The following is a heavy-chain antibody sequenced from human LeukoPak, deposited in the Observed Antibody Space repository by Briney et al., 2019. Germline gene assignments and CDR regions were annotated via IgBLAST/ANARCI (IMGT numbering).Heavy chain of an antibody. CDR2: ISSSGSTI. D-gene: IGHD3-10*02. J-gene: IGHJ6*04. CDR1: GFTFSSYE. CDR3: AELGITLIGGV. V-gene: IGHV3-48*03. Sequence: GGSLRLSCAASGFTFSSYEMNWVRQAPGKGLEWVSYISSSGSTIYYADSVKGRFTISRDDAKNSLYLQMNSLRAEDTAVYYCAELGITLIGGVWGKGTTVTISS.